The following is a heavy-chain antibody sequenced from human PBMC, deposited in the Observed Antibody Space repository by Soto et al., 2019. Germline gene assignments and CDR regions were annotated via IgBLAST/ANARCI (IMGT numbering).Heavy chain of an antibody. V-gene: IGHV1-69*13. CDR3: ARTEGRYSSSLNWFDP. D-gene: IGHD6-6*01. CDR1: GGTFSSYA. CDR2: FIPIFGTA. Sequence: SVKVSCKASGGTFSSYAISWVRQAPGQGLEWMGGFIPIFGTANYAQKFQGRVTITADESTSTAYMELSSLRSEDTAVYYCARTEGRYSSSLNWFDPWGQGTLVTVSS. J-gene: IGHJ5*02.